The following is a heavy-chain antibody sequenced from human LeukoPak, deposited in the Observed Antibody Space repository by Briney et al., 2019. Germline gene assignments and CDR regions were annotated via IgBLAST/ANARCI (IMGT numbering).Heavy chain of an antibody. D-gene: IGHD3-10*01. Sequence: SETLSLTCAVYGGSFSGYYWSWIRQPPGKGLEWIGEINHSGSTNYNPSLKSRVTISVDTSKNQSSLKLSSVTAADTAVYYCAREKARGVMRPAYYFDYWGQGTLVTVSS. V-gene: IGHV4-34*01. CDR1: GGSFSGYY. CDR3: AREKARGVMRPAYYFDY. CDR2: INHSGST. J-gene: IGHJ4*02.